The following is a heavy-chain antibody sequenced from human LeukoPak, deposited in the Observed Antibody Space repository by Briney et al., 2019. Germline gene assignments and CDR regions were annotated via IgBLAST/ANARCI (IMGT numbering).Heavy chain of an antibody. D-gene: IGHD3-22*01. CDR3: ATYDSSGYFRDRHFDY. J-gene: IGHJ4*02. CDR2: ITGRGDST. Sequence: GGSLRLSCADSGFTFTSYAMTWVRQAPGKGLEWVSTITGRGDSTYYADSVKGRFTISRDNSKNTLYLQMNSLRAEDTAVYYCATYDSSGYFRDRHFDYWGQGILVTVSS. CDR1: GFTFTSYA. V-gene: IGHV3-23*01.